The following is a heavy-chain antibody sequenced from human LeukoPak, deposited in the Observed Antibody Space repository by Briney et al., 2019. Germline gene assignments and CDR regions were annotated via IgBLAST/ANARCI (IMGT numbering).Heavy chain of an antibody. D-gene: IGHD4-11*01. Sequence: SQTLSLTCAVSGDSVSSSSAVWNWIRQSPSRGLEWLGRTYYRSKWYNEYAESVKSRISITSDTSKNQFSLQLSSVTPEDTADYYCAGTTDYSSFLAFWGQGTLVTVSS. V-gene: IGHV6-1*01. CDR3: AGTTDYSSFLAF. CDR1: GDSVSSSSAV. J-gene: IGHJ4*02. CDR2: TYYRSKWYN.